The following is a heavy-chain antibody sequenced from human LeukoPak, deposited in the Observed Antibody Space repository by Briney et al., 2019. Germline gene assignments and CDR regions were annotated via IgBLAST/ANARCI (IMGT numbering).Heavy chain of an antibody. CDR3: AKDHSSGWPYCFPY. V-gene: IGHV3-23*01. CDR1: QFTFSSYA. CDR2: ISASGGST. J-gene: IGHJ4*02. Sequence: PGGSLRLSCAASQFTFSSYAMSWVRQAPGKGLEWVSAISASGGSTYYADSVKGRFTISRDNSKNTLFLQMNSPRAEDTAVYYCAKDHSSGWPYCFPYWGQGTLVTVSS. D-gene: IGHD6-19*01.